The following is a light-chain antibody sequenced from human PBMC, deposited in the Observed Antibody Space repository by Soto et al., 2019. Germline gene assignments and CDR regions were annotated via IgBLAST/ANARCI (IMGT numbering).Light chain of an antibody. CDR2: DAS. CDR3: QQRSNWPLTWT. CDR1: QSVSSY. Sequence: EIVLTQFPATRSFAPGGRATLSCRARQSVSSYLAWYQQKPGQAPRLLIYDASNRATGIPARFSGSASGTDFTLTISSLEPEDFAVYYCQQRSNWPLTWTFGQGTKVDIK. J-gene: IGKJ1*01. V-gene: IGKV3-11*01.